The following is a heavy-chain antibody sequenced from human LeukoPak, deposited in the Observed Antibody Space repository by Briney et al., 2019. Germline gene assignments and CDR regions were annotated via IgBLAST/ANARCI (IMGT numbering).Heavy chain of an antibody. D-gene: IGHD3-22*01. Sequence: ASVKVSCKVSGYTLTELSMHWVRQAPGKGLEWMGGFDPEDGETIYAQKFQGRVTMTEDTSTDTAYMELSSLRSEDTAVYYCATSRTPRDYYDSSGYRPYYFDYWGQGTLVTVS. CDR3: ATSRTPRDYYDSSGYRPYYFDY. CDR2: FDPEDGET. CDR1: GYTLTELS. J-gene: IGHJ4*02. V-gene: IGHV1-24*01.